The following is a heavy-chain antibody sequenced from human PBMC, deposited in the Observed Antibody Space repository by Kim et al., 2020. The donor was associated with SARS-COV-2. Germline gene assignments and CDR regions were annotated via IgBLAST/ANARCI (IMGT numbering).Heavy chain of an antibody. V-gene: IGHV3-23*01. CDR1: GFTFSSYA. J-gene: IGHJ4*02. CDR2: ISGSGGST. D-gene: IGHD5-12*01. Sequence: GGSLRLSWAASGFTFSSYAMSWVRQAPGKGLEWVSAISGSGGSTYYADSVKGRFTISRDTSKNTQYLQTNSLRAEDTAVYYCAKGYSGYDHYFDYWGQGTLVTVSS. CDR3: AKGYSGYDHYFDY.